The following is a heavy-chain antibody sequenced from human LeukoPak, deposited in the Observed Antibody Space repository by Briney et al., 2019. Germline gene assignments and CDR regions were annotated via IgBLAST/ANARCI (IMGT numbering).Heavy chain of an antibody. J-gene: IGHJ6*03. CDR2: INHSGST. D-gene: IGHD2-2*02. V-gene: IGHV4-34*01. CDR3: ARAGSVPSAIAYYYYYMDV. CDR1: GGSFSGYY. Sequence: PSETLSLTCAVYGGSFSGYYWSWIRQPPGKGLEWIGKINHSGSTNYNPSLKSRVTISVDTSKNQFSLKLSSVTAADTAVYYCARAGSVPSAIAYYYYYMDVWGKGTTVTVSS.